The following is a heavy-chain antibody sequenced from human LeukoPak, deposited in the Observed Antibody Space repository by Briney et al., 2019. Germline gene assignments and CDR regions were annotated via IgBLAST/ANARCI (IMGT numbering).Heavy chain of an antibody. V-gene: IGHV4-59*12. CDR2: IYYTGIS. D-gene: IGHD4-23*01. Sequence: SETLSLTCTVSGDSINSAYWSWIRQSPGKGLEWIAYIYYTGISDYNPSLKSRVTISVDTSKNLFSLKLSSVTAADTAVYYCAGRYGGNDYWGQGTLVTVSS. CDR3: AGRYGGNDY. CDR1: GDSINSAY. J-gene: IGHJ4*02.